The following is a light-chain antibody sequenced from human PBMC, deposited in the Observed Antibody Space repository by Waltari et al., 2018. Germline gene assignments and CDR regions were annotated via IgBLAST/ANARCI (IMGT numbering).Light chain of an antibody. Sequence: QSALTQPRSVSGSPGQSVPISRPGTSSDVGGDNYVSWYQQHPGKAPKLMIYDVSKRPSGVPDRFSGSKSGNTASLTISGLQAEDEADYYCCSYAGSYTYVVFGGGTKLTVL. V-gene: IGLV2-11*01. CDR3: CSYAGSYTYVV. CDR1: SSDVGGDNY. J-gene: IGLJ2*01. CDR2: DVS.